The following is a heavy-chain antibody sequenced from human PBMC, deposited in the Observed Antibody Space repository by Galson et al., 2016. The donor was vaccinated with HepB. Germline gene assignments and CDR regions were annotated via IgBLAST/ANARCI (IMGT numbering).Heavy chain of an antibody. Sequence: SVKVSCKASGYIFSSYGINWVRQAPGQGLEWMGWISAYDGNTKNIEKVQGRLTMTTDTSTSTAYMELRSLRPDDTAMYYCARDGGGLVSAAPDYWGQGILVTVSS. V-gene: IGHV1-18*01. CDR3: ARDGGGLVSAAPDY. J-gene: IGHJ4*02. CDR1: GYIFSSYG. CDR2: ISAYDGNT. D-gene: IGHD2-2*01.